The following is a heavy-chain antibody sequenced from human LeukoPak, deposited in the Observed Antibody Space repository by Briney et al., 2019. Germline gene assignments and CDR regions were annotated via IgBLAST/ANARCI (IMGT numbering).Heavy chain of an antibody. CDR1: GFTFSSYA. Sequence: SGGSLRLSCAASGFTFSSYAMSWVRQAPGKGLEWVSAFSGSGGSTYYADSVKGRFTISRDNSKNTLYLQMNRLRAEDTAVYYCAKDFSILSTIPYYFDYWGQGTLVTVSS. CDR3: AKDFSILSTIPYYFDY. V-gene: IGHV3-23*01. CDR2: FSGSGGST. D-gene: IGHD5/OR15-5a*01. J-gene: IGHJ4*02.